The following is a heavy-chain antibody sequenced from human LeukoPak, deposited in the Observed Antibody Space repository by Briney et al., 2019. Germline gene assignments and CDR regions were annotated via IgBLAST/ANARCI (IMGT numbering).Heavy chain of an antibody. Sequence: PSETLSLTCTVSGGSISSYYWSWIRQPPGKGLEWIGYIYYSGNTNYNPSLKSRVTISVDTSKNQFSLRLSSVTAADTAVYYCAREALDGYNLVFGYWGQGTLVTVSS. V-gene: IGHV4-59*01. CDR2: IYYSGNT. CDR3: AREALDGYNLVFGY. J-gene: IGHJ4*02. CDR1: GGSISSYY. D-gene: IGHD5-24*01.